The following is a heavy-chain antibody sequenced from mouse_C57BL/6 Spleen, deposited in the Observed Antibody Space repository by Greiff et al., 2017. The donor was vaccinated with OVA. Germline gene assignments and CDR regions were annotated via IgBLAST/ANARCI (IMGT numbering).Heavy chain of an antibody. CDR2: IWTGGGT. Sequence: VQGVESGPGLVAPSQSLSITCTVSGFSFTSYAISWVRQPPGKGLEWLGVIWTGGGTNYNSALKSRLSISKDNSKSQGFLKMNSLQTDDTARYYCATTAVVAYWYFEVWGTGTTVTVSS. J-gene: IGHJ1*03. V-gene: IGHV2-9-1*01. D-gene: IGHD1-1*01. CDR1: GFSFTSYA. CDR3: ATTAVVAYWYFEV.